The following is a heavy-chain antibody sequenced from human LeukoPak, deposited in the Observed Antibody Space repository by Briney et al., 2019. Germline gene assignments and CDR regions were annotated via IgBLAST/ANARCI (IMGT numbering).Heavy chain of an antibody. D-gene: IGHD6-19*01. CDR2: INHSGST. Sequence: PSETLSLTCAVYGGPFSGYYWSWIRQPPGKGLEWIGEINHSGSTNYNPSLKSRVTISVDTSKNQFSLKLSSVTAADTAVYYCARDAPGRAVAGNDYWGQGTLVTVSS. V-gene: IGHV4-34*01. J-gene: IGHJ4*02. CDR1: GGPFSGYY. CDR3: ARDAPGRAVAGNDY.